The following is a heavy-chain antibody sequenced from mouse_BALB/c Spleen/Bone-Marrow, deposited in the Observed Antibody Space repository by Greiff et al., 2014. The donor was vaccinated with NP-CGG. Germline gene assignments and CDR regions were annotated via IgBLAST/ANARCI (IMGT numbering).Heavy chain of an antibody. CDR3: ASPIYYGNYEGFAY. CDR2: ISTYSGNT. J-gene: IGHJ3*01. V-gene: IGHV1-67*01. CDR1: GYTFTDCA. D-gene: IGHD2-1*01. Sequence: VKLMESGPELVRPGVSMKISCKGSGYTFTDCAMHWVKQSHAKSLEWIGVISTYSGNTNYNQKFKGKATMTVDKSSSTAYLELARLTSEDSAIYYCASPIYYGNYEGFAYWGQGTLVTVSA.